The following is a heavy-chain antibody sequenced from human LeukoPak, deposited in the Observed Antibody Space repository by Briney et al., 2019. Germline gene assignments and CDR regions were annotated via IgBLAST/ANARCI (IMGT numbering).Heavy chain of an antibody. CDR2: INSSGSTI. CDR3: ARDHAVAGTFDY. Sequence: GGSLRLSCAASGFTFSSYEMNWVRQAPGKGLEWVSYINSSGSTIYYADSVKGRFTISRDNAKNSLYLQMNSLRAEDTAVYYCARDHAVAGTFDYWGQGTLVTVS. D-gene: IGHD6-19*01. V-gene: IGHV3-48*03. CDR1: GFTFSSYE. J-gene: IGHJ4*02.